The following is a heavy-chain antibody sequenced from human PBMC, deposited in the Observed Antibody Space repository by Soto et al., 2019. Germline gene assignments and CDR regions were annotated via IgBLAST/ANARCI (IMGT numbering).Heavy chain of an antibody. CDR3: AKDFSHKFDY. J-gene: IGHJ4*02. Sequence: PGGSLRLSCAAXGFTFSNYGMHWVRQAPGKGLEWVAVISSDGSNNQYADSVKGRFTISRDNSKNTVSLQMNSLRAEDTAVYYCAKDFSHKFDYWGQGILVTVSS. V-gene: IGHV3-30*18. CDR2: ISSDGSNN. CDR1: GFTFSNYG.